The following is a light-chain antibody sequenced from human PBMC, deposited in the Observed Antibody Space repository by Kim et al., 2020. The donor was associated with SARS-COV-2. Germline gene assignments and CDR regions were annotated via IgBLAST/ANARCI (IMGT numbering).Light chain of an antibody. CDR3: QQYGSSAVT. J-gene: IGKJ2*01. Sequence: LSPGERATLSCRASQSVSSSYLAWYQQKPGQAPRLLIYGASSRATGIPDRFSGSGSGTDFTLTISRLEPEDFAVYYCQQYGSSAVTFGQGTKLEIK. V-gene: IGKV3-20*01. CDR1: QSVSSSY. CDR2: GAS.